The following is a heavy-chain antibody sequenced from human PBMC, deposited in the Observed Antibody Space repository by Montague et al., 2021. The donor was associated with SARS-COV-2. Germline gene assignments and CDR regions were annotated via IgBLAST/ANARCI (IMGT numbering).Heavy chain of an antibody. CDR1: GDSVSRSY. CDR2: IYYYGGV. D-gene: IGHD3-10*01. J-gene: IGHJ4*02. CDR3: ARQITMVREPFDS. V-gene: IGHV4-59*08. Sequence: SETLSLTRTVAGDSVSRSYWNWIRQSPGKGLEWIGNIYYYGGVNYNPSLKSRLSISLDTSKNQLSLTLTSVTAADTATYYCARQITMVREPFDSWGQGTLVLVSS.